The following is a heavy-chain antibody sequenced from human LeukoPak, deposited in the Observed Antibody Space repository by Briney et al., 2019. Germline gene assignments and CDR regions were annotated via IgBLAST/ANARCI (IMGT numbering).Heavy chain of an antibody. D-gene: IGHD1-20*01. J-gene: IGHJ4*02. V-gene: IGHV3-30*03. CDR2: ISYDGSNK. CDR3: ARDQTPGKYITGTGNLDY. Sequence: GGSLRLSCAASGFTFSSYGMHWVRQAPGKGLEWVAVISYDGSNKYYADSVKGRFTISRDNSKNTLYLQMNSLRAEDTAVYYCARDQTPGKYITGTGNLDYWGQGTLVTVSS. CDR1: GFTFSSYG.